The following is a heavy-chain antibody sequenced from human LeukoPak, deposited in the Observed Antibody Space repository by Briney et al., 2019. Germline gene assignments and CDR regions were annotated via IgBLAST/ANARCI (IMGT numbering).Heavy chain of an antibody. CDR3: ASCIAGAPFDY. CDR2: IKQDGSEK. V-gene: IGHV3-7*01. J-gene: IGHJ4*02. Sequence: GGSLRLSCAASGFTFSSYAMSWVRQAPGKGLEWVANIKQDGSEKYYVDSVKGRFTISRDNAKNSLYLQMNSLRAEDTAVYYCASCIAGAPFDYWGQGTLVTVSS. D-gene: IGHD1-26*01. CDR1: GFTFSSYA.